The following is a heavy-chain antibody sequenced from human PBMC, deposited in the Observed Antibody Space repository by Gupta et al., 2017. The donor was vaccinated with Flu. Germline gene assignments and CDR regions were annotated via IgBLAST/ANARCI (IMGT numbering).Heavy chain of an antibody. V-gene: IGHV3-23*01. Sequence: EVQLLESGGGLVQPGGSLRLSCAASGFTFSSYAMSWVRQAPGKGLEWVSGIDGNGGRTFYADSVKGRFTISRDNSKNTLFLQMSSLRAEDTAVYFCAKEQGGSYGYYFDYWGQGTLVTVSS. D-gene: IGHD3-16*01. CDR2: IDGNGGRT. CDR3: AKEQGGSYGYYFDY. CDR1: GFTFSSYA. J-gene: IGHJ4*02.